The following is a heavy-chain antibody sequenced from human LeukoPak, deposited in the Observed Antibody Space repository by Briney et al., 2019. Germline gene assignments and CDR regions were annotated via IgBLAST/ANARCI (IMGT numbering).Heavy chain of an antibody. CDR1: GYTFTGYY. Sequence: ASVKVSCKASGYTFTGYYMHWVRQAPGQGLEWMGWINPNSGGTNYAQKFQGRVTMTRDTSISTAYMELSRLRSDDTAVYYCAGTYSSGWFGTPRGFDYWGQGTLVTVSS. CDR2: INPNSGGT. V-gene: IGHV1-2*02. D-gene: IGHD6-19*01. CDR3: AGTYSSGWFGTPRGFDY. J-gene: IGHJ4*02.